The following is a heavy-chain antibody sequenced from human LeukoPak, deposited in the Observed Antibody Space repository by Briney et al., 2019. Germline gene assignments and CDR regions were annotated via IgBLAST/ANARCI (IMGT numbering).Heavy chain of an antibody. D-gene: IGHD3-10*01. Sequence: SETLSLTCAVSGGSISSSNWWSWVRQPPGKGLEWIGYIYYSGSTNYNPSLKSRVTISVDTSKNQFSLKLSSVTAADTAVYYCARSGHYYYYMDVWGKGTTVTVSS. CDR3: ARSGHYYYYMDV. V-gene: IGHV4-4*02. J-gene: IGHJ6*03. CDR1: GGSISSSNW. CDR2: IYYSGST.